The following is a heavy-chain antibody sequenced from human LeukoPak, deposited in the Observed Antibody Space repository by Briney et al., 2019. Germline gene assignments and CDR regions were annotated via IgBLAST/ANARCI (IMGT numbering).Heavy chain of an antibody. J-gene: IGHJ4*02. CDR2: IYYCWST. Sequence: SQTLFLTCTVSGGSISSGGYYWSWIRQHPGKGLEWIGYIYYCWSTYYNPSLKIRVTISVDPSKKQFYLRLRSVAAPEAPGHYCARGYSYGYGDYWGQGSMVTVCS. V-gene: IGHV4-31*03. CDR1: GGSISSGGYY. D-gene: IGHD5-18*01. CDR3: ARGYSYGYGDY.